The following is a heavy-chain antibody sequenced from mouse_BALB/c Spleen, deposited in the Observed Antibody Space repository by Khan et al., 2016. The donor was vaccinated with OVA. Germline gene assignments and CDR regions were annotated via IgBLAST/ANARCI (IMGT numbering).Heavy chain of an antibody. D-gene: IGHD2-10*01. CDR2: IWSDGST. Sequence: VELVESGPGLVAPSQSLSITCTISGFSLTNYGVHWVRQPPGKGLEWLVVIWSDGSTTYDSALKSRLTISKDNSKSHVFLEMDSLQTDDAAMYYCARQTYYHYYIMDYWGQGTSVTVSS. V-gene: IGHV2-6-1*01. CDR3: ARQTYYHYYIMDY. CDR1: GFSLTNYG. J-gene: IGHJ4*01.